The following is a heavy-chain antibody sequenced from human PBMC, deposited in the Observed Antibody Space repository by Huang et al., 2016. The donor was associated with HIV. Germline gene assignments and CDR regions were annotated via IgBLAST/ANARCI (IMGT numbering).Heavy chain of an antibody. CDR2: INHSGTT. Sequence: QVQLQQWGAGRLRPSETLSLTCAVYGGSFSTYYWTWSRQPPGKGLEWIGEINHSGTTNYNSSLKRRVTMSVDTSKKQFSLRLNSVTAADTAVYYCARDGKQMAPHFDFWGQGTLVTVSS. J-gene: IGHJ4*02. CDR1: GGSFSTYY. V-gene: IGHV4-34*02. CDR3: ARDGKQMAPHFDF. D-gene: IGHD2-8*01.